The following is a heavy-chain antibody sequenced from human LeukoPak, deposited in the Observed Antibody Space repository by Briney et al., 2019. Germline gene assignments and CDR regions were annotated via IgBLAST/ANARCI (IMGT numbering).Heavy chain of an antibody. CDR3: AKEVRESAWYYFDY. D-gene: IGHD3-10*01. Sequence: GGSLRLSCAASGFTFNTYAMSWVRQAPGKGLEWVPGIRSSGVSTYYADSVKGRFTISRDNSKNTLYLQMNSLRAEDTAVYYCAKEVRESAWYYFDYWGQGTLVTVSS. J-gene: IGHJ4*02. V-gene: IGHV3-23*01. CDR2: IRSSGVST. CDR1: GFTFNTYA.